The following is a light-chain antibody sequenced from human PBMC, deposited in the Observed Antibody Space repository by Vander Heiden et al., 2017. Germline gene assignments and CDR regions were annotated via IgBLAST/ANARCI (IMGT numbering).Light chain of an antibody. V-gene: IGLV1-44*01. J-gene: IGLJ2*01. CDR3: AAWADSLNGVV. CDR2: INN. Sequence: QSVLTQPPSASGTPGQRVTISCSGSSSNIGSNTVNWYQQLPGTAPKLRIYINNQRPSGVPDRFSGSKSGTSASLAISGLQSEDEADYYCAAWADSLNGVVFGGGTKLTV. CDR1: SSNIGSNT.